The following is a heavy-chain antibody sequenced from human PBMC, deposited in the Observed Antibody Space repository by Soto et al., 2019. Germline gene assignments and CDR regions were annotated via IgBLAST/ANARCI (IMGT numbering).Heavy chain of an antibody. CDR1: GYTFTSYG. D-gene: IGHD6-13*01. V-gene: IGHV1-18*01. J-gene: IGHJ4*02. Sequence: ASVKVACKAAGYTFTSYGISWVRQAPGQGLEWMGWISAYNGNTNYAQKLQGRVTMTTDTSTSTAYMELRSLRSDDTAVYYCARGSIGYSSSPLDYWGQGTLVTVSS. CDR3: ARGSIGYSSSPLDY. CDR2: ISAYNGNT.